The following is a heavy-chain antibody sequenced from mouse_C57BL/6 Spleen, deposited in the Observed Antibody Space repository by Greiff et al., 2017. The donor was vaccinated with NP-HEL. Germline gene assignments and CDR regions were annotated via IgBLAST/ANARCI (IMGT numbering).Heavy chain of an antibody. CDR3: ARWWEEYYFDY. Sequence: QVQLQQSGAELARPGASVKLSCKASGYTFTSYGISWVKQRTGQGLEWIGEIYPRSGNTYYNEKFKGKATLTADKSSSTAYMELRSLASEDSAVYFCARWWEEYYFDYWGQGTTLTVSS. CDR1: GYTFTSYG. V-gene: IGHV1-81*01. J-gene: IGHJ2*01. D-gene: IGHD1-1*02. CDR2: IYPRSGNT.